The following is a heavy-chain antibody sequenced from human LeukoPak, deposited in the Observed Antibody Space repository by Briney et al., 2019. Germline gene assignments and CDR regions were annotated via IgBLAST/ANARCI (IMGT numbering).Heavy chain of an antibody. CDR2: IKHDGSEK. CDR1: GFIFTNYF. D-gene: IGHD3-3*01. CDR3: ARDRAYYDFWSGYTNWFDP. V-gene: IGHV3-7*01. J-gene: IGHJ5*02. Sequence: GGSLRLSCAASGFIFTNYFMSWVRQAPGKGLEWVASIKHDGSEKYYVDSVRGRFTISRDNTMNSLYLQMSSLRAEDTAVYYCARDRAYYDFWSGYTNWFDPWGQGTLVTVSS.